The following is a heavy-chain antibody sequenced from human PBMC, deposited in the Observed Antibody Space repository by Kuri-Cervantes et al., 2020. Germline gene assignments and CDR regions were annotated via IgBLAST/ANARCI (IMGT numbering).Heavy chain of an antibody. Sequence: GGSLRLSCAASGFTFSSYAMHWVRQAPGKGLEWVAVISYDGSNKYYADSVKGRFTISRDNSKNTLYLQMNSLRAEDTAVYYCARDPSSGWYFDLWGRGTLVTVSS. CDR2: ISYDGSNK. V-gene: IGHV3-30*14. CDR3: ARDPSSGWYFDL. D-gene: IGHD6-19*01. CDR1: GFTFSSYA. J-gene: IGHJ2*01.